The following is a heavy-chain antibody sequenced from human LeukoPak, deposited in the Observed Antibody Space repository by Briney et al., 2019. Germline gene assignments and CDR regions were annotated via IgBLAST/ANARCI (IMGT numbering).Heavy chain of an antibody. Sequence: SVKVSCTASGGTFSSYAISWVRQAPGQGLEWMGRIIPIFGIANYAQKFQGRVTITADKSTSTAYMELSSLRSEDTAVYCCARSTTVTTPGYYYGMDVWGQGTTVTVSS. CDR2: IIPIFGIA. CDR1: GGTFSSYA. D-gene: IGHD4-17*01. V-gene: IGHV1-69*04. J-gene: IGHJ6*02. CDR3: ARSTTVTTPGYYYGMDV.